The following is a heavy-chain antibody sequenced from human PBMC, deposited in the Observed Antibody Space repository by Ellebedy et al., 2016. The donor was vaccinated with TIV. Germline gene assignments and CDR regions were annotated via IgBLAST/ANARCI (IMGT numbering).Heavy chain of an antibody. D-gene: IGHD2-2*01. J-gene: IGHJ4*02. V-gene: IGHV3-21*01. Sequence: AASVKVSCKASGYTFTTYYMHWVRQAPGKGLEWVSSISSSSSYIYYADSVKGRFTISRDNAKNSLYLQMNSLRAEDTAVYYCARARSASWIDYWGQGTLVTVSS. CDR3: ARARSASWIDY. CDR2: ISSSSSYI. CDR1: GYTFTTYY.